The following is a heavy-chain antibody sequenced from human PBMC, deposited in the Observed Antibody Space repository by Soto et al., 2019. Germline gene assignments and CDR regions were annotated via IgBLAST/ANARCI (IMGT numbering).Heavy chain of an antibody. Sequence: QVQLVESGGGVVQPGRSLRLSCAASGFTFSSYGMHWVRQAPGKGLEWVAVISYDGSNKYYADSVQGRFTISRDNSKNTLYLQMNSLRADDTAVYCCAKDRAYSSSWKYYFDYRGQGTLVTVSS. D-gene: IGHD6-13*01. CDR1: GFTFSSYG. V-gene: IGHV3-30*18. J-gene: IGHJ4*02. CDR2: ISYDGSNK. CDR3: AKDRAYSSSWKYYFDY.